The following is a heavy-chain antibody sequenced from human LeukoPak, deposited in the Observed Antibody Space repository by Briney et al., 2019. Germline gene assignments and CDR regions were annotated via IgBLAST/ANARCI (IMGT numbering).Heavy chain of an antibody. CDR2: IRYDGSNK. D-gene: IGHD6-19*01. V-gene: IGHV3-30*02. Sequence: GGSLRLSCAASGFTFSSYGMHWVRQAPGKGLEWVAFIRYDGSNKYYADSVKGRFTISRDNSKNTLYLQMNSLRAEDTAVYYCAKTAVAGTNYYYMDVWVKGTTVTVSS. J-gene: IGHJ6*03. CDR1: GFTFSSYG. CDR3: AKTAVAGTNYYYMDV.